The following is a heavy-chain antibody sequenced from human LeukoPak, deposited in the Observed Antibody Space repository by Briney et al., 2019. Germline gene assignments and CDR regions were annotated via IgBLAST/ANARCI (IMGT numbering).Heavy chain of an antibody. Sequence: KPGGSLRLSCAASGFTFSDYYMSWIRQAPGEGLEWVSYISSSGSTIYYADSVKGRFTISRDNAKNSLYLQMNSLRAEDTAVYYCAKAPFPYCSGGSCYFDYWGQGTLVTVSS. CDR3: AKAPFPYCSGGSCYFDY. CDR1: GFTFSDYY. V-gene: IGHV3-11*01. J-gene: IGHJ4*02. D-gene: IGHD2-15*01. CDR2: ISSSGSTI.